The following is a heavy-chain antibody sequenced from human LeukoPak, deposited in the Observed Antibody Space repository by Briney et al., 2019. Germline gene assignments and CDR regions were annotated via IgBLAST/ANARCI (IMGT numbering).Heavy chain of an antibody. V-gene: IGHV3-23*01. CDR2: ISGSVVTA. CDR3: AKEGDTSVGNYFDY. CDR1: GFTFSSYW. Sequence: GGSLRLSCAASGFTFSSYWMSWVRRAPGKGLEWVSAISGSVVTAYYADSVPGRFTISRDNSKNTLYLQMNSLRAEDTAVYYCAKEGDTSVGNYFDYWGQGTLVTVSS. D-gene: IGHD3-22*01. J-gene: IGHJ4*02.